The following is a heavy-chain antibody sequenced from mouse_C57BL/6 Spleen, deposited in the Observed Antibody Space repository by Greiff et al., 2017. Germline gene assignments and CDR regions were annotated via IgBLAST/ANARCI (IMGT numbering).Heavy chain of an antibody. CDR2: ISSGSSTN. J-gene: IGHJ2*01. D-gene: IGHD1-1*01. V-gene: IGHV5-17*01. Sequence: EVKLMESGGGLVKPGGSLKLSCAASGFTFSDYGMHWVRQAPEKGLEWVAYISSGSSTNYYADTVKGRFTISRDNAKNTLFLQMTSLRSEDTAMYYCARHDYYYGSSWDFDYWGQGTTLTVSS. CDR3: ARHDYYYGSSWDFDY. CDR1: GFTFSDYG.